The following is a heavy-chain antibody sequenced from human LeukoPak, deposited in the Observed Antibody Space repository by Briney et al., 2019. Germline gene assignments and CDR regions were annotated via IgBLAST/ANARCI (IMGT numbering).Heavy chain of an antibody. CDR3: ARSRYCSSTSCSPQWP. V-gene: IGHV1-18*01. D-gene: IGHD2-2*01. Sequence: ASVKVSCKAFGYTFTSYGINWVRQAPGQGLEWLGWISAYNDDTNYAQKLQDRVTMTTDTSTSTAYMELRSLRSDDTAVYYCARSRYCSSTSCSPQWPWGQGTLVTVSS. CDR2: ISAYNDDT. CDR1: GYTFTSYG. J-gene: IGHJ5*02.